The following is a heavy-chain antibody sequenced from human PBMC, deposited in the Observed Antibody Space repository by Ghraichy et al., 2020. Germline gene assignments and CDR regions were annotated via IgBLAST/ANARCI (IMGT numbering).Heavy chain of an antibody. CDR2: IIPILNIT. V-gene: IGHV1-69*04. D-gene: IGHD6-13*01. CDR3: SRSFVATAADPDRDYQYYYMDV. Sequence: SVKVSCKASGGTLSNYAINRVRQAPGQGLEWMGRIIPILNITKYAQYFQGRVTITADTSTSTVYMELSSLRSEDTAVYYCSRSFVATAADPDRDYQYYYMDVWGKGTTVTVSS. CDR1: GGTLSNYA. J-gene: IGHJ6*03.